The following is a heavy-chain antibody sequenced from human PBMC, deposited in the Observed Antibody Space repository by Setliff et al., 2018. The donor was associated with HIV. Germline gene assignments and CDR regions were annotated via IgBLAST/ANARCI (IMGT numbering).Heavy chain of an antibody. Sequence: GGSLRLSCEASGFTVIDYALNWVRQAPGKGLEWVSSISSSGSYIYYAASLKGRFTITRDNARNSLYLEMNSLRAEDTAVYYCARVRGRGYYTLLYYFDDWGQGTLVTVSS. D-gene: IGHD3-3*01. V-gene: IGHV3-21*04. CDR3: ARVRGRGYYTLLYYFDD. CDR1: GFTVIDYA. J-gene: IGHJ4*02. CDR2: ISSSGSYI.